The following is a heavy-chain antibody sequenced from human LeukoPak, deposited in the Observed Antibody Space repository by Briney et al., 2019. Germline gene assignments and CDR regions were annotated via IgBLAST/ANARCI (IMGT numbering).Heavy chain of an antibody. J-gene: IGHJ4*02. CDR3: ARPAYCGGMCYFYFDC. D-gene: IGHD2-21*01. Sequence: GGALRLSCARSGFTFRTYWLTWVRQAPGKGLEWVASIKPDGTERYSVDSVKVRLTISRDNAKSSLYLQMNSLRAEDTAIYYCARPAYCGGMCYFYFDCWGQGTLVTVSS. CDR1: GFTFRTYW. V-gene: IGHV3-7*03. CDR2: IKPDGTER.